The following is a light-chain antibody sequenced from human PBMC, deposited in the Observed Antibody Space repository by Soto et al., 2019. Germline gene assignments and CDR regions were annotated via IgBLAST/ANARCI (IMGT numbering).Light chain of an antibody. Sequence: EIVLTQSPGTLSLSPGERATLSCRASQTVSSNLAWYQQKPGQAPRLLTYGASTRATGTPARFSGSGSATDFSLIIGRLEPEDSAVYYCQHFGYPQWTFGRGTKVDIK. CDR1: QTVSSN. J-gene: IGKJ1*01. CDR3: QHFGYPQWT. CDR2: GAS. V-gene: IGKV3-20*01.